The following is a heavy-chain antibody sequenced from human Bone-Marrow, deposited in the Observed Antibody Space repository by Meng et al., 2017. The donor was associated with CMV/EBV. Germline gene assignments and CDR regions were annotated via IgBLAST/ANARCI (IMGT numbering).Heavy chain of an antibody. Sequence: GESLKISCAASGFTFSSYSMNWVRQAPGKGLEWVSSISSSSTIYYADSVKGRFTISRDNAKNSLYLQMNSLRAEDTAVYYCARRGSPDYWGQGTLVTVSS. CDR2: ISSSSTI. J-gene: IGHJ4*02. V-gene: IGHV3-69-1*02. CDR3: ARRGSPDY. CDR1: GFTFSSYS.